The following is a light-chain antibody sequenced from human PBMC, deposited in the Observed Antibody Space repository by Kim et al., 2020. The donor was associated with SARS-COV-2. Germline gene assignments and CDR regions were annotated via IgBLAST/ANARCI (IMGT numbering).Light chain of an antibody. CDR1: QDISNY. Sequence: SVGDRVTITCRASQDISNYLAWYQQKPGKGPKVLIYSASTLQSGVPSRFSGSGSGTEFTLTISSLQPEDVATYYCQKYNSALGWAFGQGTKVDIK. J-gene: IGKJ1*01. V-gene: IGKV1-27*01. CDR2: SAS. CDR3: QKYNSALGWA.